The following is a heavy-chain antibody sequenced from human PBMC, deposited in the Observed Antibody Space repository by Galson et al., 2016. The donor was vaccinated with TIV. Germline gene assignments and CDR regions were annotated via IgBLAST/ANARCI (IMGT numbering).Heavy chain of an antibody. V-gene: IGHV3-21*01. Sequence: SLRLSCAASGFTLAGHSMNWVRQAPGGGLEWVSSISVSSDYIYYGDSVTGRFTISRDNAKKSLFLQMNSLRAEDTAVYYCARIIGYWEGYYAMDVWGQGTTVTVAS. CDR3: ARIIGYWEGYYAMDV. D-gene: IGHD2-15*01. J-gene: IGHJ6*02. CDR1: GFTLAGHS. CDR2: ISVSSDYI.